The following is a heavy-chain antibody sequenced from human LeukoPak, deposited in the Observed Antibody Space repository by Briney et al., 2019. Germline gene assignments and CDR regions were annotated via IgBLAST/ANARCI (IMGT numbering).Heavy chain of an antibody. CDR1: GFTFSNYA. J-gene: IGHJ2*01. Sequence: GGSLRLSCAAAGFTFSNYAMSWVRQAPGKGLEWVSGIRSSGGSTYYADSVKGRFTISRDNSKNTLFLQMNSQRAEDTAVYYCAKVVVAGLGEFWYFDLWGRGTLVTVSS. D-gene: IGHD6-19*01. CDR3: AKVVVAGLGEFWYFDL. CDR2: IRSSGGST. V-gene: IGHV3-23*01.